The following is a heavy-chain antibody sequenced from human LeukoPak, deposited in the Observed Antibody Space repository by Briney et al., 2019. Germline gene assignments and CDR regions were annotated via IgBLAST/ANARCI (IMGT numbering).Heavy chain of an antibody. CDR1: GGSFTVYY. Sequence: SETLSLTCAVYGGSFTVYYWSWVRQPPGKGLEWIGEINHSGSTNYNPSLKSRVTISVDTSKNQFSLKLTSVTAADTAVYYRARSDFWSGFYDYWGQGTLVTVSS. CDR2: INHSGST. V-gene: IGHV4-34*01. J-gene: IGHJ4*02. CDR3: ARSDFWSGFYDY. D-gene: IGHD3-3*01.